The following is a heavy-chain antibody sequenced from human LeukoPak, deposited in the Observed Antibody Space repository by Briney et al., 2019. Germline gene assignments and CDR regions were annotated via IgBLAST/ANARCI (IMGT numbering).Heavy chain of an antibody. D-gene: IGHD2-15*01. J-gene: IGHJ4*02. CDR1: GYSFTSYW. Sequence: GESLKISCKGSGYSFTSYWISWVRQMPGKGLEWMGRIGPSDSYTNYSPSFQGHVTISVDKSISTACLQWSSLKASDTAMYYCARRVAGSYYFDYWGQGTLVTVSS. CDR2: IGPSDSYT. CDR3: ARRVAGSYYFDY. V-gene: IGHV5-10-1*01.